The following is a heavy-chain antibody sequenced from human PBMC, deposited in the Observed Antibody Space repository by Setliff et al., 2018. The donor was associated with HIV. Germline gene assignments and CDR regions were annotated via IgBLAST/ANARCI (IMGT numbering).Heavy chain of an antibody. V-gene: IGHV4-39*07. CDR2: IYYRGST. J-gene: IGHJ6*03. Sequence: SETLSLTCTVSGGSISSSSYYWGWIRQPPGKGLQWIGSIYYRGSTYYNPSHNSRVTISVDTSNNQFSLKLSSVTAADTAVYYCARVSITYWYSIPRDYYYYMDVWGEGTTVTGSS. D-gene: IGHD2-8*02. CDR3: ARVSITYWYSIPRDYYYYMDV. CDR1: GGSISSSSYY.